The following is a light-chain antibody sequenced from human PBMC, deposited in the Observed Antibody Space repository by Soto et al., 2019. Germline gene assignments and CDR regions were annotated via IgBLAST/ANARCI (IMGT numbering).Light chain of an antibody. CDR2: DAS. CDR3: QQRNNWPPVT. J-gene: IGKJ4*01. CDR1: QGIGDT. Sequence: EVVMTQSPATLSVSPGEGVTLSCRASQGIGDTLAWYQHKPGQTPRLLIYDASNRATGIPARFSGSGSGTDFTLTISSLEPEDFAVYYCQQRNNWPPVTFGGGTKVDIK. V-gene: IGKV3-11*01.